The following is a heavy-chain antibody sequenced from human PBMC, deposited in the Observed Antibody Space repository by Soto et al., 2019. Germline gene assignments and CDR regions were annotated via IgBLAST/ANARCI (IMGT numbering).Heavy chain of an antibody. J-gene: IGHJ4*02. Sequence: EVQLVESGGGLVQPGGSLKLSCAASGFAFSSYSMNWVRQAPGKGLEWVSYISGSSRTTSYADSVKGRFTISRDTAKKSLFLKMNSLTDEDTAVYYCARSYNDYGCFDDWGQGALVTVSP. CDR2: ISGSSRTT. V-gene: IGHV3-48*02. CDR3: ARSYNDYGCFDD. D-gene: IGHD4-17*01. CDR1: GFAFSSYS.